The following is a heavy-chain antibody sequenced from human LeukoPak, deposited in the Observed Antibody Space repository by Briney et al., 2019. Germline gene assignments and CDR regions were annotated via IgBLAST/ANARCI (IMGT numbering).Heavy chain of an antibody. CDR2: TSSSDAGT. Sequence: PGGSLRLSCAASGFSLSSHAMSWVRQAPGKGLEWVSSTSSSDAGTYYADSVRGRFTISRDNSKNTLYLQMNSLRAEDAAVYYCARAPVTSCRGAYCYRSDYWGQGTLVTVSS. J-gene: IGHJ4*02. CDR3: ARAPVTSCRGAYCYRSDY. CDR1: GFSLSSHA. D-gene: IGHD2-21*01. V-gene: IGHV3-23*01.